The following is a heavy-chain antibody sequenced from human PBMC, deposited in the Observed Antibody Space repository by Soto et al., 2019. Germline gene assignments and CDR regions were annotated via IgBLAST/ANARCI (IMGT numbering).Heavy chain of an antibody. Sequence: QVQLQQWGAGLLKPSETLSLNCAVTGGSLSGYYWSWIRQPPGKGLEWIGEVKDGGHTNYSPSLRCRVTISSDTSNSQVSLRRNSVTAADTGVYYCARGQEGVVATHWDQGSLVTVSS. V-gene: IGHV4-34*01. CDR3: ARGQEGVVATH. J-gene: IGHJ4*02. CDR1: GGSLSGYY. CDR2: VKDGGHT. D-gene: IGHD5-12*01.